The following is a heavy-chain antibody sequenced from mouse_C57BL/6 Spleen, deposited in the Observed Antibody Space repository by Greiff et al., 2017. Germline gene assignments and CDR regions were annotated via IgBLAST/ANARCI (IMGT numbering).Heavy chain of an antibody. J-gene: IGHJ4*01. D-gene: IGHD3-2*02. V-gene: IGHV1-64*01. CDR3: ATAQAPYAMDY. CDR2: IHPNSGST. Sequence: QVQLQQSGAELVKPGASVKLSCKASGYTFNSYWMHWVKQRPGQGLEWIGMIHPNSGSTNYKEKFKSKATLTVDKSSSTAYMQLSSLTSEDSAVYYCATAQAPYAMDYWGQGTSVTVSS. CDR1: GYTFNSYW.